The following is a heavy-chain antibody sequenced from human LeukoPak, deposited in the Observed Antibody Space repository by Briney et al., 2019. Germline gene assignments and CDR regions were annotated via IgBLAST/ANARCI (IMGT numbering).Heavy chain of an antibody. CDR2: ISGSGGST. D-gene: IGHD3-22*01. J-gene: IGHJ4*02. Sequence: GGSLRLSCAASGFTFSSYAMSWVRQAPGKGLEWVSAISGSGGSTYYADSVKGRFTISRDNSKNTLYLQMNSLRAEDTAVYYCAKSPGYYCDSSGYYFYYWGQGTLVTVSS. CDR3: AKSPGYYCDSSGYYFYY. V-gene: IGHV3-23*01. CDR1: GFTFSSYA.